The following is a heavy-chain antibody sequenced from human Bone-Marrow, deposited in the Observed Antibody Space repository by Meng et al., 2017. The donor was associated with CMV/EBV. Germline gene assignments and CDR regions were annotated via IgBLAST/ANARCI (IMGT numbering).Heavy chain of an antibody. V-gene: IGHV3-74*01. Sequence: GGSLRLSCAVSEFTFSSYWMHWVRQASGKGLVWVSRINSDGSGTTYADSVKGRFTISRDNAKNTLYLQMNSLRAGDTAVCYCASLNHVGGRSPPKSCDANKLYYFAHWGQGTLVTVSS. CDR2: INSDGSGT. D-gene: IGHD2-2*01. CDR1: EFTFSSYW. J-gene: IGHJ4*02. CDR3: ASLNHVGGRSPPKSCDANKLYYFAH.